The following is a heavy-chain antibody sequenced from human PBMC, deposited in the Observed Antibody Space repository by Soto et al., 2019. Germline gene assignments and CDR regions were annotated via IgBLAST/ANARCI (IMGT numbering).Heavy chain of an antibody. V-gene: IGHV4-59*08. D-gene: IGHD2-2*01. CDR1: GGSISSYY. J-gene: IGHJ4*02. CDR3: ARHAVVVPAAMRSFDY. CDR2: IYYSGST. Sequence: SETLSLTCTVSGGSISSYYWSWIRQPPGKGLEWIGYIYYSGSTNYNPSLKSRVTISVDTSKNQFSLKLSSVTAADTAVYYCARHAVVVPAAMRSFDYWGQGTLVTVSS.